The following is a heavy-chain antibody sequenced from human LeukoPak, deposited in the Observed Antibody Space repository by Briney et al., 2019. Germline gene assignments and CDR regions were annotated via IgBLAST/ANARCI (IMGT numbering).Heavy chain of an antibody. J-gene: IGHJ4*02. Sequence: GGSLRLSCAASGFTFSSYAMHWVRQAPGKGLGWVAVISYDGSNKYYADSVKGRFTISRDNSKNTLYLQMNSLRAEDTAVYYCARDPNYSGYLYYFDYWGQGTLVTVSS. D-gene: IGHD5-12*01. CDR2: ISYDGSNK. CDR3: ARDPNYSGYLYYFDY. V-gene: IGHV3-30-3*01. CDR1: GFTFSSYA.